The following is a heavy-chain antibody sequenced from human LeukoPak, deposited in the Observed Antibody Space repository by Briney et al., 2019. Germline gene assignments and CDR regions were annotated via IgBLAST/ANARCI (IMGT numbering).Heavy chain of an antibody. V-gene: IGHV3-53*01. CDR3: ARERCSSTSCYAGGWFDP. D-gene: IGHD2-2*01. Sequence: GGSLRLSCAASGFTVSSNYMSWVLQAPAKGLEWVSVIYSVGSTYYADSVKGRFTISRDNSKNTLYLQMNSLRAEDTAVYYCARERCSSTSCYAGGWFDPWGQGTLVTVSS. J-gene: IGHJ5*02. CDR1: GFTVSSNY. CDR2: IYSVGST.